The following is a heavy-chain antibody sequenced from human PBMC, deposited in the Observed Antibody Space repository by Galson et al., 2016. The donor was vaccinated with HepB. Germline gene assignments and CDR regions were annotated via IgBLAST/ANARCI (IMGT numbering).Heavy chain of an antibody. V-gene: IGHV3-7*03. Sequence: SLRLSCAASGFTFSSYWMNWVRQAPGKGLERVASIKQDGSEQYYVDSLKGRFTISRDNAKNSLYLQMNSLKTEDTAVYYCTTTYNSGWYGAFDIWGQGTMVTVSS. CDR3: TTTYNSGWYGAFDI. CDR1: GFTFSSYW. CDR2: IKQDGSEQ. J-gene: IGHJ3*02. D-gene: IGHD6-19*01.